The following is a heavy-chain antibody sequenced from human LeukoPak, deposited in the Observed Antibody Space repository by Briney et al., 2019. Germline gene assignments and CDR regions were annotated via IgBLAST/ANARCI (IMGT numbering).Heavy chain of an antibody. CDR3: ARVGPRYCSGGSCYGFDY. CDR2: ISAYSGNT. Sequence: ASVKVSCKASGYTFTSYGISWVRQAPGQGLEWMGWISAYSGNTNYAQKLQGRVTMTTDTSTSTAYMELRSLRSDDTAVYYCARVGPRYCSGGSCYGFDYWGQGTLVTVSS. D-gene: IGHD2-15*01. J-gene: IGHJ4*02. CDR1: GYTFTSYG. V-gene: IGHV1-18*01.